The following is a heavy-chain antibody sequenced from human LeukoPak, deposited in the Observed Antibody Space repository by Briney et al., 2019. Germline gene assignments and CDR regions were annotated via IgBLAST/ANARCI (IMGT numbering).Heavy chain of an antibody. J-gene: IGHJ6*03. Sequence: ASVKVSCKASGYTFTGYYMHWVRQAPGQGLEWMGWMNPNSGNTGYAQKFQGRVTMTRNTSISTAYMELSSLRSEDTAVYYCAREERSNYYYMDIWGTGTTVTISS. CDR1: GYTFTGYY. CDR2: MNPNSGNT. CDR3: AREERSNYYYMDI. V-gene: IGHV1-8*02.